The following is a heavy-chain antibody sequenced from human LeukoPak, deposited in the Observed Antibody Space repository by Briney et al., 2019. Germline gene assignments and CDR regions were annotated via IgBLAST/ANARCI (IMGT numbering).Heavy chain of an antibody. V-gene: IGHV4-30-2*01. D-gene: IGHD6-19*01. CDR3: ARRGQQIKYSSDPGYGMDI. Sequence: SETLSLTCAVSGGSISSGVYSWSWIRQPPEKGLELIGYIYHSGTTYYNPSLESRVTISVDRSKTQFSLNLNSVTAADTAVYYCARRGQQIKYSSDPGYGMDIWGQGSTVTVSS. CDR2: IYHSGTT. CDR1: GGSISSGVYS. J-gene: IGHJ6*02.